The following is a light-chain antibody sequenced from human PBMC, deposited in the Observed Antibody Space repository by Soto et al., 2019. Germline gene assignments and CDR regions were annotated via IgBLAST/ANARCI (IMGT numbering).Light chain of an antibody. CDR1: SSDVGGYNY. Sequence: QSALTQPASVSGSPGQSITISCTGTSSDVGGYNYVSWYQQYPGKAPRLLIHGVTTQPSGISGRFSASKSGLTASLTISGLQPEDEADYYCSSFTSNRIYVFGPGTKVTVL. V-gene: IGLV2-14*01. CDR2: GVT. J-gene: IGLJ1*01. CDR3: SSFTSNRIYV.